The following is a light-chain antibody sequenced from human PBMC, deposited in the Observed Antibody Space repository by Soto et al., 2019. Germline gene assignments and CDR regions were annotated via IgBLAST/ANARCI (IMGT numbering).Light chain of an antibody. CDR3: CSYAGSSTPLI. CDR2: EVS. J-gene: IGLJ1*01. V-gene: IGLV2-23*02. Sequence: QSVLTQPASVSGSPGQSITISCTGTSSDVGSYNLVSRYQQHPGKAPKLMIYEVSKRPPGVSNRFSGSKSGNTASLTISGLQAEDEADYYCCSYAGSSTPLIFGTGTKVTVL. CDR1: SSDVGSYNL.